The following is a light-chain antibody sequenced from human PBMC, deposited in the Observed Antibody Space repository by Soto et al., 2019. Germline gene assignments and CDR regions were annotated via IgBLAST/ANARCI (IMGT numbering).Light chain of an antibody. Sequence: PGERATLSCRASQSVSSYFAWYQQKPGQAPRLLIYDASTRAADIPARFSGSGSGTDFTLTISSLEPEDFAVYYCQQRSDWPLTFGGGTKVDIK. CDR1: QSVSSY. V-gene: IGKV3-11*01. J-gene: IGKJ4*01. CDR3: QQRSDWPLT. CDR2: DAS.